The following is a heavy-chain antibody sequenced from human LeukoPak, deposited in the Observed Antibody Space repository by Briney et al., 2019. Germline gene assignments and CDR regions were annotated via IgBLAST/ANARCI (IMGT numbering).Heavy chain of an antibody. D-gene: IGHD3-22*01. CDR1: GGSISSYY. V-gene: IGHV4-34*01. CDR2: INHSGST. Sequence: SETLSLTCTVSGGSISSYYWSWIRQPPGKGLEWIGEINHSGSTNYNPSLKSRVTISVDTSKNQFSLKLSSVTAADTAVYYCARGGWSDSSGYYYNGLDYWGQGTLVTVSS. CDR3: ARGGWSDSSGYYYNGLDY. J-gene: IGHJ4*02.